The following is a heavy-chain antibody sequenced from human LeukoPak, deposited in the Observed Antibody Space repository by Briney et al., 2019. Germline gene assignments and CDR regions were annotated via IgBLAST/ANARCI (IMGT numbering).Heavy chain of an antibody. V-gene: IGHV4-61*02. CDR2: IYTSGST. J-gene: IGHJ4*02. CDR1: GGSVSSDDYY. Sequence: SQTLSLTCTVSGGSVSSDDYYWSWIRQPAGKGLEWIGRIYTSGSTNYNASHKSRVSMSVDTSKNQFSLKLSSVTAADTAVFYCARENSGSYREFDYWGQETLVTVSS. D-gene: IGHD1-26*01. CDR3: ARENSGSYREFDY.